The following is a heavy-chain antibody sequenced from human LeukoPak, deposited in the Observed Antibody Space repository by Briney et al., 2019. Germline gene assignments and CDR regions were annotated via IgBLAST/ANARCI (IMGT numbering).Heavy chain of an antibody. CDR3: VRELLWFGELYYFDY. CDR2: IYTSGST. J-gene: IGHJ4*02. CDR1: GGSISSGSYY. V-gene: IGHV4-61*02. Sequence: SETLSLTCTVSGGSISSGSYYWSWIRQPAGKRLEWIGRIYTSGSTNYNPSLKSRVTISVDTSKNQFSLKLSSVTAADTAVYYCVRELLWFGELYYFDYWGQGTLVTVSS. D-gene: IGHD3-10*01.